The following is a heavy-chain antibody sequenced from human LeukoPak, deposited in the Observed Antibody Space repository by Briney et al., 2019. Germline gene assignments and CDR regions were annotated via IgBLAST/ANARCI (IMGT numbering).Heavy chain of an antibody. Sequence: ASVKVSCKASGYTFTSYGITWVRQAPGQGLEWMGWVSAYNGNTNYAQKFQGRVTMTTDTSTSTAYMELRSLRSDDTAVYYCARREQWLVGDDYWGQGTLVTVFS. CDR3: ARREQWLVGDDY. CDR1: GYTFTSYG. J-gene: IGHJ4*02. D-gene: IGHD6-19*01. CDR2: VSAYNGNT. V-gene: IGHV1-18*01.